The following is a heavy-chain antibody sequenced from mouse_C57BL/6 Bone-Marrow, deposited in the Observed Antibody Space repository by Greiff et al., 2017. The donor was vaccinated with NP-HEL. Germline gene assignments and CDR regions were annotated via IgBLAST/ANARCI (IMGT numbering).Heavy chain of an antibody. J-gene: IGHJ2*01. CDR2: IDPSDSYT. V-gene: IGHV1-50*01. Sequence: VQLQQSGAELVKPGASVKLSCKASGYTFTSYWMQWVKQRPGQGLEWIGEIDPSDSYTNYNQKFKGKATLTVDTSSSTAYMQLSSLTSEDSAVYYCAREFYYDYHFDYWGQGTTLTVSS. CDR1: GYTFTSYW. CDR3: AREFYYDYHFDY. D-gene: IGHD2-4*01.